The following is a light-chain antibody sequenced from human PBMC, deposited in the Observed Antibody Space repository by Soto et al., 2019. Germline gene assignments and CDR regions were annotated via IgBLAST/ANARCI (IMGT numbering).Light chain of an antibody. J-gene: IGLJ1*01. Sequence: QSVLTQPRSVSGSPGQSVTISCIGTSSDVGGYNYVSWYQQYPGAAPKLMIYDVTMRPSGVPYRFSGSKSGNTVSLTISGLQAEDEANYYCCPYAGSYTFYVFGGGTKVTVL. CDR2: DVT. CDR1: SSDVGGYNY. V-gene: IGLV2-11*01. CDR3: CPYAGSYTFYV.